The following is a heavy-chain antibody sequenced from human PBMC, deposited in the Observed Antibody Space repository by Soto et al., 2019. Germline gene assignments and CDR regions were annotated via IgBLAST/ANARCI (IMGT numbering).Heavy chain of an antibody. CDR1: GYSISSGYY. Sequence: PSETLSLTCAVSGYSISSGYYWGWIRQPPGKGLEWIGSIYHSGSTYYNPSLKSRVTISVDTSKNQFSLKLSSVTAADTAVYYCARDLSTLIARLFDPWGQGTLVTVSS. V-gene: IGHV4-38-2*02. CDR3: ARDLSTLIARLFDP. CDR2: IYHSGST. J-gene: IGHJ5*02. D-gene: IGHD3-16*01.